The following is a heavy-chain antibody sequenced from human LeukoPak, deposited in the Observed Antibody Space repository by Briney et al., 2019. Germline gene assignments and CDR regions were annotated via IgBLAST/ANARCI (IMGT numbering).Heavy chain of an antibody. CDR3: ARDHTVTNPYDY. CDR2: IIPILGIA. V-gene: IGHV1-69*04. D-gene: IGHD4-11*01. CDR1: GGTFSSYT. J-gene: IGHJ4*02. Sequence: SVKVSCKASGGTFSSYTISWVRQAPGQGLEWMGRIIPILGIANYAQEFQGRVTITADKSTSTAYMELSSLRSEDTAVYYCARDHTVTNPYDYWGQGTLVTVSS.